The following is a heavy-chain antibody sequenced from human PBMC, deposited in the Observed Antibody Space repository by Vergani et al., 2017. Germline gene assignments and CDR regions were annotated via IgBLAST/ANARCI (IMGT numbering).Heavy chain of an antibody. V-gene: IGHV4-4*09. CDR1: GFSFNTYG. CDR3: AGDTHSWQRADR. J-gene: IGHJ5*02. D-gene: IGHD6-13*01. CDR2: LSTTGGA. Sequence: QVQLVETGGGVVQPGGSLRLYCATSGFSFNTYGAHWVRQAPGKGLEWIGSLSTTGGATHASHNPSLKSRVSISVDTSKSHFSLRLTSVTAADSAIYYCAGDTHSWQRADRWGQGILVSVSS.